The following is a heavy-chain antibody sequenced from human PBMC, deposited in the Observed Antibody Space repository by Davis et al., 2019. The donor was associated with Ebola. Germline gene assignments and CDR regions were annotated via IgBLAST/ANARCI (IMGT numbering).Heavy chain of an antibody. CDR3: ARGAARYSGYDFTYYYYGMDV. D-gene: IGHD5-12*01. CDR2: INHSGST. V-gene: IGHV4-34*01. J-gene: IGHJ6*02. Sequence: PSETLSLTCTVSGGSVNSNNYYWSWIRQPPGKGLEWIGEINHSGSTKYNPSLKSRVTISVDTSKNQFSLKLSSVTAADTAVYYCARGAARYSGYDFTYYYYGMDVWGQGTTVTVSS. CDR1: GGSVNSNNYY.